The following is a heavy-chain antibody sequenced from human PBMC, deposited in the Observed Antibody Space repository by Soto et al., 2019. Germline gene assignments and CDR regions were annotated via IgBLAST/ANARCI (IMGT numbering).Heavy chain of an antibody. CDR2: ISSNGGST. CDR3: ARRDPAMRAFDI. CDR1: GFTFSSYA. J-gene: IGHJ3*02. Sequence: GGSLRLSCAASGFTFSSYAMHWVRQAPGKGLEYVSAISSNGGSTYYANSVKGRFTISRDNSKDTLYLQMGSLRAEDMAVYYCARRDPAMRAFDIWGQGTMVTVSS. V-gene: IGHV3-64*01.